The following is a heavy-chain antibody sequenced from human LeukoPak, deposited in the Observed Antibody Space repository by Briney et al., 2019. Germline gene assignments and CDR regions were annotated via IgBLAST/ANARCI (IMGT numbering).Heavy chain of an antibody. D-gene: IGHD2-2*01. J-gene: IGHJ5*02. CDR1: GYSISSGYY. CDR2: LYHSGST. Sequence: PSETLSLTCAVSGYSISSGYYWGWIRQPPGKGLEWIGSLYHSGSTYYNPSLKSRVTTSVDTSKNQFSLKLSSVTAADTAVYYCARGYCSSTSCYYPWGQGTLVTVSS. V-gene: IGHV4-38-2*01. CDR3: ARGYCSSTSCYYP.